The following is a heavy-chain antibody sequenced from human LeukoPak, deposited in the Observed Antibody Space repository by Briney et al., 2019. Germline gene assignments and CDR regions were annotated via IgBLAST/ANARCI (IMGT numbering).Heavy chain of an antibody. J-gene: IGHJ4*02. V-gene: IGHV3-30*03. Sequence: GGSLRLSCAASGFTFSSYGMHWVRQAPGKGLEWVAVISYDGSNKYYADSVKGRFTITRDNSKNTLYLQMNSLRAEDTAVYYCARDPPGIAVAGTSWGQGTLVTVSS. CDR2: ISYDGSNK. CDR3: ARDPPGIAVAGTS. D-gene: IGHD6-19*01. CDR1: GFTFSSYG.